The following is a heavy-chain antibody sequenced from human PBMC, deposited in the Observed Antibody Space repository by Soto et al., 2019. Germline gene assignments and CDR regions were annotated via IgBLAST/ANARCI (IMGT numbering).Heavy chain of an antibody. CDR3: ARSTYYYDSSGYYYPY. Sequence: GASVKVSCKASGYTFTSYGISWVRQAPGQGDEWMGWISAYNGNTNYAQKLQGRVTMTTDTSTSTAYMELRSLRSDDTAVYYCARSTYYYDSSGYYYPYWGQGTLVTVSS. CDR1: GYTFTSYG. V-gene: IGHV1-18*01. D-gene: IGHD3-22*01. CDR2: ISAYNGNT. J-gene: IGHJ4*02.